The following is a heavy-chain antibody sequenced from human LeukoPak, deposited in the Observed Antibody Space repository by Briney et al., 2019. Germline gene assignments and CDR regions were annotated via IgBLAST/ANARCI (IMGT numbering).Heavy chain of an antibody. CDR1: GYTFTGYY. CDR2: INPNSGGT. CDR3: ARVFSSGGNDFDY. Sequence: GASVKVSCKASGYTFTGYYMHWVRQAPGQGLEWMGWINPNSGGTNYAQKFQGRVTMTRDTSISTAYMELSRLRSDDTAVYYCARVFSSGGNDFDYWGQGTLVTVSS. J-gene: IGHJ4*02. V-gene: IGHV1-2*02. D-gene: IGHD2-15*01.